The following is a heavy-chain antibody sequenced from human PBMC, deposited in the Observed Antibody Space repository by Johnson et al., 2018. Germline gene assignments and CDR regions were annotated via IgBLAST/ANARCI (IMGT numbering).Heavy chain of an antibody. J-gene: IGHJ1*01. CDR3: ARDNLYDYDSSAYYFGGYFQH. CDR2: IKSKSDGGTT. V-gene: IGHV3-15*07. Sequence: VQLVESGGGLIKPGGSLRLSCAASGFTLSDAWMNWVRQAPGKGLEWVGRIKSKSDGGTTDYTAPVKGRFTISRDDSKNTLYLQMNSLKSEDTALYYCARDNLYDYDSSAYYFGGYFQHWGQGTLVTVSS. CDR1: GFTLSDAW. D-gene: IGHD3-22*01.